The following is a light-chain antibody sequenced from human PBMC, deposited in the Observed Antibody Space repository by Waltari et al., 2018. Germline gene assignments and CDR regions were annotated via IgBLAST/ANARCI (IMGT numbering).Light chain of an antibody. CDR2: QNT. CDR3: QAWATGTDVI. CDR1: KLGDKD. J-gene: IGLJ2*01. Sequence: SYELTQPPSVSVSPGQTATITCSGDKLGDKDVCWYQQKPGQSPVVVIYQNTKRPSGIPVRFAGSTSENTATLTISGTQAMDEADYYCQAWATGTDVIFGGGTKVTVL. V-gene: IGLV3-1*01.